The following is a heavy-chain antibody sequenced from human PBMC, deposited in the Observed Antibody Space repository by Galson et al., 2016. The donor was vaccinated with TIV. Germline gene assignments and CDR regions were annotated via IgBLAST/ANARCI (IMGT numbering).Heavy chain of an antibody. CDR2: IVPMFGTT. J-gene: IGHJ5*02. Sequence: SVKVSCKASGGTFITYPFNWVRQAPGQGLEWMGGIVPMFGTTNYAQKFQGRVTISADESTTTAYLELSSLRSEDTAVYYCARGRGIYDSSGYFLFDHWGQGTLVAVSS. CDR1: GGTFITYP. V-gene: IGHV1-69*13. CDR3: ARGRGIYDSSGYFLFDH. D-gene: IGHD3-22*01.